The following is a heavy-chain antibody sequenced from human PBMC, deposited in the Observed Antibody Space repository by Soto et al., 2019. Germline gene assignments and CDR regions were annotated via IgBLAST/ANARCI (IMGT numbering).Heavy chain of an antibody. J-gene: IGHJ4*02. CDR2: VNPIGGHT. Sequence: QVQLVQSGAEVKKPGASVKVSCKASGDTFTDYYIHWVRQAPGQGLEWMGTVNPIGGHTTYAQHFLGRMTMTRDTSTSTLYMELTSLTSEHTAVYYCARAGHVVVVTAALDYWGQGTLVTVSS. CDR1: GDTFTDYY. V-gene: IGHV1-46*01. CDR3: ARAGHVVVVTAALDY. D-gene: IGHD2-21*02.